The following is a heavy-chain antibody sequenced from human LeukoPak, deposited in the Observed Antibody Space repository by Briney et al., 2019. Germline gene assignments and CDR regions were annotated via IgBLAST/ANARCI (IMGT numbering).Heavy chain of an antibody. J-gene: IGHJ4*02. CDR3: AKDPYFLRGGDCYSDY. Sequence: PGASLRLSCAASGFTFSSYAMSWVRQAPGKGLEWVSAISGSGGSTYYADSVKGRFTISRDNSKNTLYLQMSSLRAEDTAVYYCAKDPYFLRGGDCYSDYWGQGTLVTVSS. CDR2: ISGSGGST. D-gene: IGHD2-21*02. V-gene: IGHV3-23*01. CDR1: GFTFSSYA.